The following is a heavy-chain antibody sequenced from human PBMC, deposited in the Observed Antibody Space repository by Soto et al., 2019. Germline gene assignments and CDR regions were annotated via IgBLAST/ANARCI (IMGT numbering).Heavy chain of an antibody. CDR3: ARDALEGFGELSLYYYYYYGMDV. D-gene: IGHD3-10*01. CDR2: INAGNGNT. Sequence: GASVKVSCKASGYTFTSYAMHWVLQAPGQRLEWMGWINAGNGNTKYSQKFQGRVTITRDTSASTAYMELSSLRSEDTAVYYCARDALEGFGELSLYYYYYYGMDVWGQGTTVTVSS. J-gene: IGHJ6*02. CDR1: GYTFTSYA. V-gene: IGHV1-3*01.